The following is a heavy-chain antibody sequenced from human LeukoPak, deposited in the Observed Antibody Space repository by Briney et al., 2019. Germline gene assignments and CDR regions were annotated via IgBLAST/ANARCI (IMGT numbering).Heavy chain of an antibody. CDR1: GYTFTGYY. CDR3: ARVWGGYSYGYGDDY. Sequence: ASVKVSCKASGYTFTGYYMHWVRQAPGQGLEWMGWITPNSGGTNYAQKFQGRVTMTRDTSISTAYMELSMLRSDDTAVYYCARVWGGYSYGYGDDYWGQGTLVTVSS. J-gene: IGHJ4*02. CDR2: ITPNSGGT. D-gene: IGHD5-18*01. V-gene: IGHV1-2*02.